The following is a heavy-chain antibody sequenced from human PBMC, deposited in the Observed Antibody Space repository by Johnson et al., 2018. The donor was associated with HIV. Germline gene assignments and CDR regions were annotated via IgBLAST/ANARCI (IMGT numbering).Heavy chain of an antibody. Sequence: QVQLVESGGGLVQPGGSLRLSCAASGFTFSSYGMHWVRQAPGKGLEWVAVISYDGSNKYYADSVRGRFAISRDNSKNTLYLQMNSLRAEDTAVYYCAKSPRFTMFGSDAFDIWGQGTMVTVSS. D-gene: IGHD3-10*02. J-gene: IGHJ3*02. CDR2: ISYDGSNK. CDR3: AKSPRFTMFGSDAFDI. CDR1: GFTFSSYG. V-gene: IGHV3-30*19.